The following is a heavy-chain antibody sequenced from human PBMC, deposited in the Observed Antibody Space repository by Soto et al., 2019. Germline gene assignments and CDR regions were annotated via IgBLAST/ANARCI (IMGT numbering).Heavy chain of an antibody. J-gene: IGHJ4*02. V-gene: IGHV4-59*08. CDR3: ARHNYGSGSTYFDY. D-gene: IGHD3-10*01. CDR1: GGSISSYY. CDR2: IYYSGST. Sequence: QVQLQESGPGLVKPSETLSLTCTVSGGSISSYYWSWIRQPPGKGLEWIGYIYYSGSTNYNPSLQSRVTISVDTSKNQCSLKLNSMTAADTAVYYCARHNYGSGSTYFDYWGQGTLVTVSS.